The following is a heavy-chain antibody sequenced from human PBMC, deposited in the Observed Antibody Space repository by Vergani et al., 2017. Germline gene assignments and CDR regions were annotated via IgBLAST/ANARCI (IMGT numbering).Heavy chain of an antibody. D-gene: IGHD2-21*02. J-gene: IGHJ1*01. CDR2: ISYDGSNK. Sequence: QVQLVESGGGVVHPGRSLRLSCAASGFTFSSYGMHWVRQAPGKGLEWVAVISYDGSNKYYADSVKGRFTISRDNSKNTLYLQMNSLRAEETAVYYCAKEPYVVVTEVYFQHWGQGTLVTVSS. CDR1: GFTFSSYG. CDR3: AKEPYVVVTEVYFQH. V-gene: IGHV3-30*18.